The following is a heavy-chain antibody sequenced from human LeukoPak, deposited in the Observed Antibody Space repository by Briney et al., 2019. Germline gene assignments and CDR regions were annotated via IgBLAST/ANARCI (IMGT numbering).Heavy chain of an antibody. CDR2: IYYSGST. J-gene: IGHJ6*03. Sequence: SETLSLTCTVSGGSISSYYWSWIRQPPGKGLEWIGYIYYSGSTNSHPFLKSRVTISADTSKNQFSLKLSSVTAADTAVYYCARGDYYYMDVWGKGTTVTVPS. CDR1: GGSISSYY. CDR3: ARGDYYYMDV. V-gene: IGHV4-59*01. D-gene: IGHD1-26*01.